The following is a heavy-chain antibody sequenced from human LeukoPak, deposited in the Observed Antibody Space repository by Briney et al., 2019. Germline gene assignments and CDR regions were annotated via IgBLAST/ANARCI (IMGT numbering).Heavy chain of an antibody. CDR3: ARDSIEAMGGTRWWCGSFPYNWFDP. J-gene: IGHJ5*02. V-gene: IGHV1-18*01. D-gene: IGHD2-21*01. CDR2: ISAYNGNT. CDR1: AYTFTSYG. Sequence: ASVKVSCKASAYTFTSYGISWVRQAPGQGLEWMGWISAYNGNTNYAQKLQGRVTMTTDTSTSTAYMELRSLRSDDTAVDYCARDSIEAMGGTRWWCGSFPYNWFDPWGQGTLVTVSS.